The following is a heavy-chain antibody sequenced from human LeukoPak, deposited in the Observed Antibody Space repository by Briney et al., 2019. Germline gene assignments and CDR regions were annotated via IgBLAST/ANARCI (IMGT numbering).Heavy chain of an antibody. D-gene: IGHD6-13*01. Sequence: KHGESLKISCETSGYKLTSYWIGWVRQMPGKGLEWMGIIYSGDSDPRYSPSFQGQVTISIDKSITTAYLQWSSPKASDTAMYYCARSAGSSSNWEFDFWGQGTLVTVSS. CDR3: ARSAGSSSNWEFDF. CDR1: GYKLTSYW. J-gene: IGHJ4*02. CDR2: IYSGDSDP. V-gene: IGHV5-51*01.